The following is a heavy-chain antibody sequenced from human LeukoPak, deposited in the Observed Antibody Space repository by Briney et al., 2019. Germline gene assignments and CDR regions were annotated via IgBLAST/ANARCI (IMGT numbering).Heavy chain of an antibody. CDR1: GFTFDDHA. Sequence: GGSLRLSCAAFGFTFDDHAMHWVRQAPGKGLEWVSGISWNSGSIVYADSVKGRFTISRDNAKNFLYLQMNSLRAEDTAVYYCAKETYTIFGVVTLRYYFDYWGQGTLVTVSS. J-gene: IGHJ4*02. CDR2: ISWNSGSI. V-gene: IGHV3-9*01. D-gene: IGHD3-3*01. CDR3: AKETYTIFGVVTLRYYFDY.